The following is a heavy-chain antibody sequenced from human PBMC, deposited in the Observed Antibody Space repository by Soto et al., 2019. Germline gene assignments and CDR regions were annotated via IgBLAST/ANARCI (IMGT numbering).Heavy chain of an antibody. Sequence: PVGSLRLSCSASGFTFSNYAMSWVRRIPGKGLEWVSAISGSGGSTNYEDSVKGRFTISRDNFKSTLYLQMNSLRVDDTAVYYCAKGSPYSGTYFHPWGQGTLVTVSS. J-gene: IGHJ5*02. V-gene: IGHV3-23*01. D-gene: IGHD1-26*01. CDR1: GFTFSNYA. CDR3: AKGSPYSGTYFHP. CDR2: ISGSGGST.